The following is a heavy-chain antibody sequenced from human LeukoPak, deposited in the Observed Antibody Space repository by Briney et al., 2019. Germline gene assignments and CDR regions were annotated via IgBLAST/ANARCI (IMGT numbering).Heavy chain of an antibody. CDR2: ISCSGSTI. D-gene: IGHD3-22*01. V-gene: IGHV3-11*01. CDR1: GFTFSDCY. CDR3: ARRYRNYYDSSGYPDY. Sequence: GGSLRLSCAASGFTFSDCYMSWIRQAPGKGLEWVSYISCSGSTIYYADSVKGRFTISRDNAKNSLYLQMNSLRAEDTAVYYCARRYRNYYDSSGYPDYWGQGTLVTVSS. J-gene: IGHJ4*02.